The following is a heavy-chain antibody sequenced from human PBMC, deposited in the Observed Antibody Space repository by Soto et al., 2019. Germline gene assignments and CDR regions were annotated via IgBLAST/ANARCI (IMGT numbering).Heavy chain of an antibody. Sequence: SETLSLTCAVYGGSFSGYYWTWIRQPPGTGLEWIREINHSGSTNYNPSLKSRVTISVDTSKNQFSLKLSSVTAVDTAVYYCARTLQDYGMDVWGQGTTVTVSS. V-gene: IGHV4-34*01. CDR1: GGSFSGYY. CDR2: INHSGST. J-gene: IGHJ6*02. CDR3: ARTLQDYGMDV.